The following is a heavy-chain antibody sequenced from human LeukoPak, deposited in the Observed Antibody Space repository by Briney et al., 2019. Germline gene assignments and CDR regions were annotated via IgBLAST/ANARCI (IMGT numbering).Heavy chain of an antibody. Sequence: SETLSLTCTVSGGSISGYYWSWIRQPPGKGLEWIGYIYTSGSTNYNPSLKSRVSISVDTSKEQFSLKLSSVTAADTAVYYCARRGTRQLVQGYYYYYMDVWGKGTTVTVSS. CDR2: IYTSGST. D-gene: IGHD6-13*01. V-gene: IGHV4-4*09. CDR3: ARRGTRQLVQGYYYYYMDV. CDR1: GGSISGYY. J-gene: IGHJ6*03.